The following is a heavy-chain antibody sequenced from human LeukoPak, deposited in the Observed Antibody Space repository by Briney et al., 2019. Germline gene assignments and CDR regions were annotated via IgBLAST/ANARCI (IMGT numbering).Heavy chain of an antibody. V-gene: IGHV1-18*01. CDR3: ARDTAMITSYAFDI. J-gene: IGHJ3*02. D-gene: IGHD5-18*01. Sequence: ASVKVSCKASGYTFTSYGIIWVRQAPGQGLEWMGWISAYNGNTNYAQKLQGRVTMTTDTSTSTAYMELRSLRSDDTAVYYCARDTAMITSYAFDIWGQGTMVTVSS. CDR2: ISAYNGNT. CDR1: GYTFTSYG.